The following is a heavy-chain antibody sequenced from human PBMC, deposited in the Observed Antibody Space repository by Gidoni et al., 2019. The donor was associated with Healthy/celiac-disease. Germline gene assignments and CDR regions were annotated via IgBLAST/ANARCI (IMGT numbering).Heavy chain of an antibody. J-gene: IGHJ4*02. CDR3: AKDHYYGSGNDY. CDR1: GCTFSSYA. D-gene: IGHD3-10*01. Sequence: EVQLLESGGGLVQPGGSLRLSCADSGCTFSSYAMSWVRQAPGKGLEWVSAISGSGGSTCYADSVKGRFTISRDNSKNTLYLQMNSLRAEDTAVYYCAKDHYYGSGNDYWGQGTLVTVSS. V-gene: IGHV3-23*01. CDR2: ISGSGGST.